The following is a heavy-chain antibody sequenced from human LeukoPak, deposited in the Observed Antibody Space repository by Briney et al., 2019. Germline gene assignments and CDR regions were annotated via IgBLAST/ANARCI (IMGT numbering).Heavy chain of an antibody. Sequence: GGSLRLSCAASGFIFSSCAMTWVRQAPGKGLEWVSDISGSGTSTHYADSVKGRFTISRDNSENTLYLQMNILRAEDTAVYYCAKDLYRSYGSGSYFEYWGQGILVTVSS. CDR1: GFIFSSCA. D-gene: IGHD3-10*01. CDR2: ISGSGTST. CDR3: AKDLYRSYGSGSYFEY. J-gene: IGHJ4*02. V-gene: IGHV3-23*01.